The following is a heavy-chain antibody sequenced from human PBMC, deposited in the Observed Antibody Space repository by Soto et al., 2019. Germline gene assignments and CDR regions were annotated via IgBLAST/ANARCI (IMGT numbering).Heavy chain of an antibody. J-gene: IGHJ2*01. CDR1: GFTFSSYG. D-gene: IGHD5-12*01. CDR3: AKNIVARYMGPWYFDL. V-gene: IGHV3-33*06. Sequence: QVQLVESGGGVVQPGRSLRLSCAASGFTFSSYGMHWVRQAPGKGLEWVAVIWYDGSNKYYADSVKGRFTISRGNSKNALDLQMNSLRAEDTAVYYCAKNIVARYMGPWYFDLWGRGTLVTVSS. CDR2: IWYDGSNK.